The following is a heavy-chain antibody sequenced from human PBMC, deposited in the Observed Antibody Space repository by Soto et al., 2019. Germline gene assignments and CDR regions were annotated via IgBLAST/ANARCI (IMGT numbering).Heavy chain of an antibody. V-gene: IGHV3-74*01. CDR1: GFTFSTYW. D-gene: IGHD2-2*01. CDR2: INGDGGTT. J-gene: IGHJ4*02. CDR3: ARGGWCSSHNCPFDY. Sequence: EVQLVESGGGLVQPGGSLRLSCAASGFTFSTYWMHWVRQAPGKGLVWVSYINGDGGTTGHADSVKGRFTISRDNAKNTLYLQMNSLRAEDTAVYYCARGGWCSSHNCPFDYWGEGTLVPVSS.